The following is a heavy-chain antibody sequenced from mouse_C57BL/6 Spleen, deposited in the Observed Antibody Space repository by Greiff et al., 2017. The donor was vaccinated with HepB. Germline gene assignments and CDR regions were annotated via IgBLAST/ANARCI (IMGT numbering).Heavy chain of an antibody. J-gene: IGHJ3*01. Sequence: EVQLQQSGAELVRPGASVKLSCTASGFNIKDDYMHWVKQRPEQGLEWIGWIDPENGDTEYASKLQGKATITADTSSNTAYLQLSSLTSEDAAVYYCTLYSNFFAYWGQGTLVTVSA. CDR1: GFNIKDDY. CDR2: IDPENGDT. V-gene: IGHV14-4*01. CDR3: TLYSNFFAY. D-gene: IGHD2-5*01.